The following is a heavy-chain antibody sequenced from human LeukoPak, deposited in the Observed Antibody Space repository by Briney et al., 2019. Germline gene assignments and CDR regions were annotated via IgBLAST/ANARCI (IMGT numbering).Heavy chain of an antibody. D-gene: IGHD6-13*01. Sequence: GASVKVSCKASGYNFTGYYIHWVRQAPGQGLEWMGWINPNSGGTNYAQKFQGRVTMPRDTSITTAYMELSGLRSDDTAIYYCARGKLAAPGRTGYNWFDPWGQGTLVTVSS. CDR2: INPNSGGT. CDR3: ARGKLAAPGRTGYNWFDP. V-gene: IGHV1-2*02. J-gene: IGHJ5*02. CDR1: GYNFTGYY.